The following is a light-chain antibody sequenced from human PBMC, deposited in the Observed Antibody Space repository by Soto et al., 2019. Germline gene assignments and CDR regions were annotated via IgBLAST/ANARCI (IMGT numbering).Light chain of an antibody. J-gene: IGKJ5*01. V-gene: IGKV3-20*01. CDR2: GAS. Sequence: EIVLTQSPGTLSLSPGERATLSCRASQSVSSSYLAWYQQKPGQAPRLLIYGASSRATGIPDRFSGSGSGIFFTLTLSRLEPEDFAVYYCQQYGSSPPITLGQGTRLEIK. CDR1: QSVSSSY. CDR3: QQYGSSPPIT.